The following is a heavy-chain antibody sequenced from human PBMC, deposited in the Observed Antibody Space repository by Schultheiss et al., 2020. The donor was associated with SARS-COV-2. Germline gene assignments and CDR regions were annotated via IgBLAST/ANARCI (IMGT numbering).Heavy chain of an antibody. V-gene: IGHV3-23*01. CDR2: ISGSGGST. J-gene: IGHJ4*02. CDR1: GFTFSSYA. CDR3: AKDPIAAAGTTDY. Sequence: GESLKISCAASGFTFSSYAMHWVRQAPGKGLEWVSAISGSGGSTYYADSVKGRFTISRDNSKNTLYLQMNSLRAEDTAVYYCAKDPIAAAGTTDYWGQGTLVTVSS. D-gene: IGHD6-13*01.